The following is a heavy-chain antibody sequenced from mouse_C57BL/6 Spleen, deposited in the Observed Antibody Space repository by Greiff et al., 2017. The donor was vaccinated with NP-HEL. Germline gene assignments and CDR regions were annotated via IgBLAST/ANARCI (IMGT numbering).Heavy chain of an antibody. D-gene: IGHD2-4*01. Sequence: VQLQQPGAELVMPGASVKLSCKASGYTFTSYWMHWVKQRPGQGLEWIGEIDPSDSYTNYNQKFKGKSTLTVDKSSSTAYMQLSSLTSEDSAVYYCARRYYDSFDYWGQGTTLTVSS. CDR2: IDPSDSYT. V-gene: IGHV1-69*01. J-gene: IGHJ2*01. CDR3: ARRYYDSFDY. CDR1: GYTFTSYW.